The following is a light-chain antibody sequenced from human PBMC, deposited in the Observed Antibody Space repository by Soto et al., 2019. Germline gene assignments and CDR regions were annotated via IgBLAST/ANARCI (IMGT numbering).Light chain of an antibody. J-gene: IGKJ5*01. CDR2: DAS. CDR1: QTISSW. V-gene: IGKV1-5*01. Sequence: DIQMTQSPSTLSGSVGDRVTITCRASQTISSWLAWYQQKPGKAPNLLIYDASTLERGVPSRFSGTGSGTEFTLTIDRLQPDDFATYDCQQYHTSSITFGQGTRLEIK. CDR3: QQYHTSSIT.